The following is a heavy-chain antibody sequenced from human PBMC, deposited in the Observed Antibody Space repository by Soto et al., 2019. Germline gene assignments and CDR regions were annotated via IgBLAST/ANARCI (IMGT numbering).Heavy chain of an antibody. J-gene: IGHJ3*01. V-gene: IGHV3-73*01. CDR2: IKGKADSYTT. CDR1: GFIFGESS. Sequence: GSLRLSCAASGFIFGESSFHWVRQAPGKGLGWVGRIKGKADSYTTSYAASVKGRFSISRDDSENAAYLQISNLKTEDTALYYCTREAEKAATDDAFDVWGHGTMVTVSS. D-gene: IGHD6-13*01. CDR3: TREAEKAATDDAFDV.